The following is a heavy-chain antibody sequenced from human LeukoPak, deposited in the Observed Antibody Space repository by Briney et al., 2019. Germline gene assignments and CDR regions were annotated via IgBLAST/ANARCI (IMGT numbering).Heavy chain of an antibody. J-gene: IGHJ5*02. CDR2: ISSSSSYI. Sequence: AGGALLLSSSASGFSFISYNMNWVRQAPGKGLERVSSISSSSSYIYYADSVKGRFIISRDNAKNSLYLQMNSLRAEDTAVYYCATPGRRYSSGWYNWFDHWGQGTLVTVSS. D-gene: IGHD6-19*01. CDR3: ATPGRRYSSGWYNWFDH. CDR1: GFSFISYN. V-gene: IGHV3-21*01.